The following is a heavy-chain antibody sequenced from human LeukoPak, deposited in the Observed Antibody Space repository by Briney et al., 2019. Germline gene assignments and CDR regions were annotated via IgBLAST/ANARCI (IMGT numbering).Heavy chain of an antibody. CDR1: GYTFTGYY. J-gene: IGHJ4*02. Sequence: ASVKVSCKASGYTFTGYYMHWVRQAPGQGLEWMGWINPNSGGTNYAQKFQGRVTMTTDTFITTAYMELSRLRFDDTAVYYCARRGQDYWGQGTLVTVSS. CDR3: ARRGQDY. CDR2: INPNSGGT. D-gene: IGHD3-10*01. V-gene: IGHV1-2*02.